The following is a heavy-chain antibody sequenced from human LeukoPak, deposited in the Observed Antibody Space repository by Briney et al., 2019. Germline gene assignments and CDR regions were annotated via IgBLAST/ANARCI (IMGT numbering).Heavy chain of an antibody. J-gene: IGHJ4*02. CDR1: GFTFSSYA. Sequence: GGSLRLSCAASGFTFSSYAMHWVRQAPGKGLEWVAVISYDGSNKYYADSVKGRFTISRDNSKNTLYLQMNSLRAEDTAVYYCARDRAHGSGSYYKTPSLILDYWGQGTLVTVSS. D-gene: IGHD3-10*01. CDR2: ISYDGSNK. CDR3: ARDRAHGSGSYYKTPSLILDY. V-gene: IGHV3-30-3*01.